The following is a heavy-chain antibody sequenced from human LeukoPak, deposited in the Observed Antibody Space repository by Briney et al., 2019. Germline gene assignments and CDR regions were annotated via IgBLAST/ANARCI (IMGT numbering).Heavy chain of an antibody. Sequence: SETLSLTCAVYGGSLGGYYWSWIRQPPGKGLEWIGEIDHSGSTNYNPSLKSRVTISVDTSKNQLSLKLNSVTPEDTAVYYCARGRSWIQLGINWFDPWGQGTLVTVSS. CDR2: IDHSGST. J-gene: IGHJ5*02. CDR3: ARGRSWIQLGINWFDP. V-gene: IGHV4-34*01. D-gene: IGHD5-18*01. CDR1: GGSLGGYY.